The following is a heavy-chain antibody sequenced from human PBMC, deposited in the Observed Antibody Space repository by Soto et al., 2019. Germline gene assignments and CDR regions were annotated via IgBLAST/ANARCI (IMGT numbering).Heavy chain of an antibody. J-gene: IGHJ4*02. D-gene: IGHD6-19*01. CDR1: GDSVSSNTAA. V-gene: IGHV6-1*01. CDR3: ARGVAGSGFDL. CDR2: TYYRSNWRH. Sequence: SQTLSLTCAISGDSVSSNTAAWNWIRSSPSRGLEWLGRTYYRSNWRHDYAVSVKSRITVNPDTSKNHFSLQLNSATPDDTAAYYCARGVAGSGFDLWGQGTLVTVSS.